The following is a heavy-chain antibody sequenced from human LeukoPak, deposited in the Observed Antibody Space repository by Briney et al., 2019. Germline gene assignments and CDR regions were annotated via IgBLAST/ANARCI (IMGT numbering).Heavy chain of an antibody. J-gene: IGHJ4*02. D-gene: IGHD3-22*01. CDR3: ARRAYYYDDTGHKRGADFRY. Sequence: PGESLKISCKGSGYSFTSYWIGWVRQMPGKGLEWMGIIYPGDSDTRYSPSFQGQVTISADKSISTAYLQWSSLKASDTAMYYCARRAYYYDDTGHKRGADFRYWGQGTLVTVSS. CDR1: GYSFTSYW. CDR2: IYPGDSDT. V-gene: IGHV5-51*01.